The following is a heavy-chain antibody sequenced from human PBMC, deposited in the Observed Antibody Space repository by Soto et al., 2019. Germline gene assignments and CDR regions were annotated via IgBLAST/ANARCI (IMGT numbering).Heavy chain of an antibody. V-gene: IGHV1-69*01. CDR1: GGTFSSHA. CDR3: GRDRRWELREGAVYFDY. Sequence: QVQLVQSGAEVKTPGSSVQVSCTASGGTFSSHAISWVRQAPGQGLAWMGGVIPIFGTAHYAQTIQGRVTITADESTSRAYVELRRLRSEDAAVYYCGRDRRWELREGAVYFDYWGQGTLVTVSS. J-gene: IGHJ4*02. D-gene: IGHD1-26*01. CDR2: VIPIFGTA.